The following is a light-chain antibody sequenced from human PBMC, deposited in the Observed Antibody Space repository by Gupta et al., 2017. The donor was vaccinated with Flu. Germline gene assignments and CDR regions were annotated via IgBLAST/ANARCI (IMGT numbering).Light chain of an antibody. CDR2: AVS. CDR1: QSVVSGY. Sequence: EIELTQSPGTLALSPGERATLFCRASQSVVSGYLAWFQQRPGQPPRLLVYAVSTRATGIPDRFSGSGSGTDFSLTISRLEPEDFAVYYCQQYGDIPSTFGQGTKVEIK. CDR3: QQYGDIPST. V-gene: IGKV3-20*01. J-gene: IGKJ2*01.